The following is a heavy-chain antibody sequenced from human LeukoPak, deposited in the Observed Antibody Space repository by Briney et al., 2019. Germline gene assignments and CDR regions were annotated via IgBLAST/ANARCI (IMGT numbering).Heavy chain of an antibody. Sequence: SETLSLTCAVYGGSFSGYYWSWIRQPPGKGLEWIGEINHSGSTNYNPSLKSRVTISVDTSKNQFSLKLSSVTAADTAVYYCARGGQDYYDSSGYYGPGDYWGQGTLVTVSP. CDR3: ARGGQDYYDSSGYYGPGDY. CDR1: GGSFSGYY. CDR2: INHSGST. D-gene: IGHD3-22*01. J-gene: IGHJ4*02. V-gene: IGHV4-34*01.